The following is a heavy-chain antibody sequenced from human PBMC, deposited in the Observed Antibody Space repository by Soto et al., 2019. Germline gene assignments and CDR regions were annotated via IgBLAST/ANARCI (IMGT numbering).Heavy chain of an antibody. CDR2: ISAYNGNT. D-gene: IGHD1-1*01. Sequence: ASVKVSCKASGYTFTSYGISWVRQAPGQGLEWMGWISAYNGNTNYAQKFQGRVTMTRDTSISTAYTELSSLRSEDTAVYYCARLPEGTRYYYGMDVWGQGTTVTVSS. CDR3: ARLPEGTRYYYGMDV. CDR1: GYTFTSYG. V-gene: IGHV1-18*01. J-gene: IGHJ6*02.